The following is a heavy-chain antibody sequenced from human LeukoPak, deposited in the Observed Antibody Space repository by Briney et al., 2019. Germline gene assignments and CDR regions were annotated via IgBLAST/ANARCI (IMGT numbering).Heavy chain of an antibody. Sequence: GGSLRLSCAASGFTFSSYWMHWVRQAPGKGLVWVSRINSDGSSTSYADSVKGRFTISRDNARNSLYLQMNSLRAEDTAVYYCARDYVGYTFGYFDYWGQGTLVTVSS. CDR2: INSDGSST. CDR1: GFTFSSYW. D-gene: IGHD3-16*01. J-gene: IGHJ4*02. CDR3: ARDYVGYTFGYFDY. V-gene: IGHV3-74*01.